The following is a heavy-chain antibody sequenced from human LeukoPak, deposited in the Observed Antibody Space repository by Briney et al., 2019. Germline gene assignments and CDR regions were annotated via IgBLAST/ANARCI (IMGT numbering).Heavy chain of an antibody. D-gene: IGHD1-26*01. CDR2: ISGSGDST. CDR1: GFIFSSYA. CDR3: AKQRSLIVGAINY. V-gene: IGHV3-23*01. Sequence: QSGGSLRLSCAASGFIFSSYAMSWVRQAPGKGLEWVSSISGSGDSTYFADSVKGRLTISRDNSKNTLYLQMNSLRVEDTAMYYCAKQRSLIVGAINYWGQGTLVTVSS. J-gene: IGHJ4*02.